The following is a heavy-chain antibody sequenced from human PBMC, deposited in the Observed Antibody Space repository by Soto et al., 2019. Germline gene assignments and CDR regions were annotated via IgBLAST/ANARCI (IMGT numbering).Heavy chain of an antibody. CDR3: ARVLSGYGGFDP. CDR2: IYYSGST. D-gene: IGHD5-12*01. Sequence: SETLSLTCTVSGGSISSGGYYWSWIRQHPGKGLEWIGYIYYSGSTYYNPSLKSRVTISVDTSKNQFSLKPSSVTAADTAVYYCARVLSGYGGFDPWGQGTLVTVSS. CDR1: GGSISSGGYY. J-gene: IGHJ5*02. V-gene: IGHV4-31*03.